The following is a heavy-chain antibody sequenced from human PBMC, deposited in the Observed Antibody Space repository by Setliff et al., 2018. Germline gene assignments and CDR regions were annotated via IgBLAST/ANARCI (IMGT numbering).Heavy chain of an antibody. CDR1: GGSISSHY. CDR2: IDISGTT. CDR3: VKNPLTMPRGFFEY. V-gene: IGHV4-4*07. D-gene: IGHD3-3*01. Sequence: KTSETLSLTCTVSGGSISSHYWNWIRQPAGEGLEWIGRIDISGTTNYNPSLKSRVTMSLDSSKNQCSLNLNSVTAADTAVYYCVKNPLTMPRGFFEYWGRGTLVTVSS. J-gene: IGHJ4*02.